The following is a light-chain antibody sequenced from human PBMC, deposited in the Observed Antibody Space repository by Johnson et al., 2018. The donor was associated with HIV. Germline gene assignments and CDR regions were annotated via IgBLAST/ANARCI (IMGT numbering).Light chain of an antibody. V-gene: IGLV1-51*02. Sequence: SVLTQPPSVSAAPGQKVTISCSGSSSNIGNNYVSWYQQLPGTAPKLLIYENNKRPSGIPDRFSGSKSGTSATLGITGLQTGDEADYYCGTWDSSLSAGVFGTGTWVTVL. CDR3: GTWDSSLSAGV. CDR2: ENN. J-gene: IGLJ1*01. CDR1: SSNIGNNY.